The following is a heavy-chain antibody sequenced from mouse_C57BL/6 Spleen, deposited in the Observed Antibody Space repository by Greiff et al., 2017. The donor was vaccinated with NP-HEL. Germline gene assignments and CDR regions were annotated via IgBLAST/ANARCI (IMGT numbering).Heavy chain of an antibody. V-gene: IGHV3-6*01. CDR1: GYSITSGYY. CDR3: AREALGHLDY. CDR2: ISYDGSN. J-gene: IGHJ2*01. Sequence: EVQLVESGPGLVKPSQSLSLTCSVTGYSITSGYYWNWIRQFPGNKLEWMGYISYDGSNNYNPSLKNRISITRDTSKNQFFLKLNSVTTEDTATYYCAREALGHLDYWGQGTTLTVSS. D-gene: IGHD4-1*01.